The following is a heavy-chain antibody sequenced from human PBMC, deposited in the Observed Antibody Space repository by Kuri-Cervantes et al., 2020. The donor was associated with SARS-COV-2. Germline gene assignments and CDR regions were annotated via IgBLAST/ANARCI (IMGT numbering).Heavy chain of an antibody. CDR3: AKDLEDIVVVPAATVTPLGAFDI. Sequence: GESLKISCAASGFTFSSYAMSWVRQAPGKGLEWVSAISGSGGSTYYADSVKGRFTISRDNSKNTLYLRMNSLRAEDTAVYYCAKDLEDIVVVPAATVTPLGAFDIWGQGTMVTVSS. J-gene: IGHJ3*02. D-gene: IGHD2-2*01. CDR2: ISGSGGST. CDR1: GFTFSSYA. V-gene: IGHV3-23*01.